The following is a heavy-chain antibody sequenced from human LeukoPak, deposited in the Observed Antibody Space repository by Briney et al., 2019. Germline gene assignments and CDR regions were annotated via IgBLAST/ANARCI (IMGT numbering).Heavy chain of an antibody. CDR3: AKSGITYYYDSSGYGQDTGTDY. Sequence: GGSLRLSCSASGFTVSSYAMAWDRQAPGKGLEWVSSISGSGGSTYYADSVKGRFTISRDNSKNTLYLRMNSLRAEDTALYYCAKSGITYYYDSSGYGQDTGTDYWGKGTLVTVSS. D-gene: IGHD3-22*01. V-gene: IGHV3-23*01. CDR2: ISGSGGST. J-gene: IGHJ4*01. CDR1: GFTVSSYA.